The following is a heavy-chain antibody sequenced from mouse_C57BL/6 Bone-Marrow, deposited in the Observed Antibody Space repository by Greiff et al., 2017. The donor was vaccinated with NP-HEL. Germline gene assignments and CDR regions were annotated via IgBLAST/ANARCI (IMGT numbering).Heavy chain of an antibody. CDR1: GFTFSDYY. Sequence: EVKLMESGGGLVQPGGSLKLSCAASGFTFSDYYMYWVRQTPEKRLEWVAYISNGGGSPYYPDTVKGRFTISRDNAKNTLYLQMSRLKSEDTAMYYCARPTTTVVDWYFDVWGTGTTVTVSS. J-gene: IGHJ1*03. D-gene: IGHD1-1*01. CDR3: ARPTTTVVDWYFDV. CDR2: ISNGGGSP. V-gene: IGHV5-12*01.